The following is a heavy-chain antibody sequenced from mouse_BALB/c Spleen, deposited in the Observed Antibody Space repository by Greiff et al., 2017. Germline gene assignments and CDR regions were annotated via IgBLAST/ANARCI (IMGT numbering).Heavy chain of an antibody. CDR2: ISSGSSTI. CDR3: ARWSYGNPFDY. CDR1: GFTFSSYA. Sequence: EVKLMESGGGLVKPGGSLKLSCAASGFTFSSYAMSWVRQSPEKMLEWVAEISSGSSTIYYADTVKGRFTISRDNPKNTLFLQMTSLRSEDTAMYYCARWSYGNPFDYWGQGTTLTVSS. V-gene: IGHV5-17*02. J-gene: IGHJ2*01. D-gene: IGHD2-1*01.